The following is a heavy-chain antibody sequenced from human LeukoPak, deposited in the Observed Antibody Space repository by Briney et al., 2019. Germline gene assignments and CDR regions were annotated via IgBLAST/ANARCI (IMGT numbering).Heavy chain of an antibody. CDR2: IKQDGSEK. CDR1: GFSFRSYW. Sequence: AGGSLRLSCAATGFSFRSYWMNWVRQAPGKGLEWLAIIKQDGSEKHYKGSVEGRFTISRDNAKNSLHLQMNSLRAEDTAVYYCAGGSGYLITSWGQGTLVTVSS. D-gene: IGHD3-9*01. J-gene: IGHJ5*02. V-gene: IGHV3-7*01. CDR3: AGGSGYLITS.